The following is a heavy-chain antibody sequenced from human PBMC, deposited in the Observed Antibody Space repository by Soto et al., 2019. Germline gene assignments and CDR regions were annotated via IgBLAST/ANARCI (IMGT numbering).Heavy chain of an antibody. J-gene: IGHJ4*02. CDR1: GFIFSGSA. CDR2: ILSKAGNYAT. V-gene: IGHV3-73*01. Sequence: EVQLVEYGGGLVQPGGSLKLSCAASGFIFSGSAVHWGRQASGKGLERVGRILSKAGNYATAYPASMKGRFTISRDDSENTAFLQMNSMKTEDTAVYYWIRGGAPYYYDYWGQGTLVAVSS. CDR3: IRGGAPYYYDY.